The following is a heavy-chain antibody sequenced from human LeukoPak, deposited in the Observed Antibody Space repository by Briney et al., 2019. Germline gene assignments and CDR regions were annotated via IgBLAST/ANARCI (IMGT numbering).Heavy chain of an antibody. D-gene: IGHD5-12*01. CDR3: ARDHRGSPYYYYYGMDV. CDR2: INPNSGGT. Sequence: ASVKVSCKASGYTLTGYYMHWVRQAPGQGLEWMGWINPNSGGTNYAQKLQGRVTMTTDTSTSTAYMELRSLRSDDTAVYYCARDHRGSPYYYYYGMDVWGQGTTVTVSS. J-gene: IGHJ6*02. V-gene: IGHV1-2*02. CDR1: GYTLTGYY.